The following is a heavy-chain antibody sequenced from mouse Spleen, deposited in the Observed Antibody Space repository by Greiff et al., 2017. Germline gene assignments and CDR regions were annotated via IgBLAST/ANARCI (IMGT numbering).Heavy chain of an antibody. CDR3: ARKGTRSPYYFDY. J-gene: IGHJ2*01. CDR2: INPSNGGT. Sequence: VQLQQPGTELVKPGASVKLSCKASGYTFTSYWMHWVKQRPGQGLEWIGNINPSNGGTNYNEKFKSKATLTVDKSSSTAYMQLSSLTSEDSAVYYCARKGTRSPYYFDYWGQGTTLTVSS. CDR1: GYTFTSYW. D-gene: IGHD1-1*01. V-gene: IGHV1-53*01.